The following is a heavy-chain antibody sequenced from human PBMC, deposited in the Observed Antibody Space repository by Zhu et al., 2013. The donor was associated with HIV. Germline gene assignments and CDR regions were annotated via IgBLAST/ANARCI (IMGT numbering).Heavy chain of an antibody. CDR3: ARGRSSSSLHYYGMDV. CDR2: MNPHSGHS. Sequence: QAQLMQSGPEVKKPGASVKVSCKASGYSFTSYDINWARQATGQGLEWMGWMNPHSGHSGCAQKFQGRVSLTMNTSISTVYMELSSLRSEDTAVYYCARGRSSSSLHYYGMDVWGQGTAITVSS. J-gene: IGHJ6*02. D-gene: IGHD6-13*01. CDR1: GYSFTSYD. V-gene: IGHV1-8*01.